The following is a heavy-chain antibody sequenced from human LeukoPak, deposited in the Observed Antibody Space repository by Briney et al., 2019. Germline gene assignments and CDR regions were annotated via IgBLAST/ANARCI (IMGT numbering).Heavy chain of an antibody. Sequence: ASVTVSCKASGYTFTSFYMHWVRQAPGQGLEWMGIINPRGGSTTSAQKFRGRVTLTRDTSTTTVYMELSSLRSEDTAVYYCARDYHGSGSLTTFDYWGQGTLVTVSS. CDR3: ARDYHGSGSLTTFDY. CDR2: INPRGGST. J-gene: IGHJ4*02. V-gene: IGHV1-46*01. D-gene: IGHD3-10*01. CDR1: GYTFTSFY.